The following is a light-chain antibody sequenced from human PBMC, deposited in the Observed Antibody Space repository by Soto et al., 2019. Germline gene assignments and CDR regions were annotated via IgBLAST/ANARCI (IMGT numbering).Light chain of an antibody. Sequence: AIRMTQSPSSFSASTGDRVTITCRASQGISSYLAWYQQKPGKAPKLLIYAASTLQSGVPSRFSGSGSGTDFTLTLSCLQSEDFATYYCQQYYSYPQATFGQGTKLEIK. CDR3: QQYYSYPQAT. CDR1: QGISSY. J-gene: IGKJ2*01. V-gene: IGKV1-8*01. CDR2: AAS.